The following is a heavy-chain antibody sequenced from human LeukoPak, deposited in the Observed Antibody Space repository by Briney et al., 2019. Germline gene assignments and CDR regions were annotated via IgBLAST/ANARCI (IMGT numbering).Heavy chain of an antibody. Sequence: PSETLSLTCTVSGGSISSGDYYWRWIRQPPGKGLEWIGYIYYSGSTYYNPSLKSRVTISVDTSKNQFSLKLSSVTAADTAVYYCARYIVVVPAAHDAFDIWGQGTMVTVSS. D-gene: IGHD2-2*01. CDR1: GGSISSGDYY. CDR3: ARYIVVVPAAHDAFDI. CDR2: IYYSGST. J-gene: IGHJ3*02. V-gene: IGHV4-30-4*08.